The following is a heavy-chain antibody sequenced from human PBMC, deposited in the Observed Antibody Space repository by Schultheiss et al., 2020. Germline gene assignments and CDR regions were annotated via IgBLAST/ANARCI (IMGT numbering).Heavy chain of an antibody. CDR1: GYTFTSYG. J-gene: IGHJ6*02. CDR2: ISAYNGNT. CDR3: ARSPLRYFDSDYYYYGMDV. D-gene: IGHD3-9*01. V-gene: IGHV1-18*01. Sequence: ASVKVSCKASGYTFTSYGISWVRQAPGQGLEWMGWISAYNGNTNYAQKLQGRVTMTTDTSTSTAYMELSRLRSDDTAVYYCARSPLRYFDSDYYYYGMDVWGQGTTVTVSS.